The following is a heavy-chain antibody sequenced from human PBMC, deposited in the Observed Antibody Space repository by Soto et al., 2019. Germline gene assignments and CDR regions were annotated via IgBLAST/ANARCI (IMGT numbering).Heavy chain of an antibody. CDR1: GGSVSSGSFY. D-gene: IGHD5-12*01. Sequence: SETLSLTCTVSGGSVSSGSFYWGWIRQPPGKGLEWIGYINYSGSTNYNPSLKSRVTISVDTSKNQFSLKLSSVTAADTAVYYCARGRVTTRPFDYWGQGTLVTVSS. J-gene: IGHJ4*02. V-gene: IGHV4-39*07. CDR2: INYSGST. CDR3: ARGRVTTRPFDY.